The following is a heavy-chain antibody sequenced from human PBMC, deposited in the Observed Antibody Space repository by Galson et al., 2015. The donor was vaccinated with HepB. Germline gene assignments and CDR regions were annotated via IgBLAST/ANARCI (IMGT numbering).Heavy chain of an antibody. V-gene: IGHV3-30-3*01. CDR1: GFTFSSYA. J-gene: IGHJ4*02. Sequence: SLRLSCAASGFTFSSYAMHWVRQAPGKGLEWVAVISYDGSNKYYADSVRGRFTISRDNSKNTLYLQMNSLRAEDTAVYYCARGADDYGDPGAFDYWGQGTLVTVSS. CDR2: ISYDGSNK. CDR3: ARGADDYGDPGAFDY. D-gene: IGHD4-17*01.